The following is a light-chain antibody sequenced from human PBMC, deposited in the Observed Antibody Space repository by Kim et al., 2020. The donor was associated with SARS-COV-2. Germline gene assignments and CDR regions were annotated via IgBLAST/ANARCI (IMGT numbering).Light chain of an antibody. Sequence: IVLTQSPGTLSLSPGERAPLSCRASQSITSSQLAWYQQRPGQAPRLLIYGTSSRATGIPARFSGSGSGTDFSLTITRLEPEDFAVYYCQQHGTTFGPGTKVDIK. V-gene: IGKV3-20*01. CDR1: QSITSSQ. CDR2: GTS. J-gene: IGKJ1*01. CDR3: QQHGTT.